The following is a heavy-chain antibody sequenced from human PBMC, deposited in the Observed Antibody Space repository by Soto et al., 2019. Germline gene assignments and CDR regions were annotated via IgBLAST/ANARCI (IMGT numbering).Heavy chain of an antibody. CDR3: AHAGDFDLLTFDH. CDR2: IYWDDDK. D-gene: IGHD2-15*01. J-gene: IGHJ4*02. Sequence: QITLKESGPTLVRPAQTLTLTCDFSGFSLSTYHMGVAWIRQPPGKALEWLALIYWDDDKRYSPSLKDRLAISKDTSRNPVVLTITNMDPGDTATYFCAHAGDFDLLTFDHWGPGTLVTFSS. V-gene: IGHV2-5*02. CDR1: GFSLSTYHMG.